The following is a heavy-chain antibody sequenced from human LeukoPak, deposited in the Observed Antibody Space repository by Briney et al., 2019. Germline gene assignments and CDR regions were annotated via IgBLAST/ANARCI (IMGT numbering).Heavy chain of an antibody. CDR2: IYYSGST. CDR1: GGSISSYY. CDR3: ASVDSSGYLFDY. V-gene: IGHV4-59*01. Sequence: PSETLSLTCTVSGGSISSYYWSWIRQPPGKGLEWIGYIYYSGSTNYNSSLKSRVTISVDTSKNQFSLKLSSVTAADTAVYYCASVDSSGYLFDYWGQGTLVTVSS. J-gene: IGHJ4*02. D-gene: IGHD3-22*01.